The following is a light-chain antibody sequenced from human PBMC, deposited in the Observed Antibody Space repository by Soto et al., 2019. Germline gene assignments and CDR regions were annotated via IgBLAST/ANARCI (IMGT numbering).Light chain of an antibody. CDR3: QQYNKWPPIT. CDR2: EAS. V-gene: IGKV3-15*01. Sequence: EIVMTQSPATLSVPPGERATLSCRASQSVRSNLVWYQQKPGQAPRLVIYEASARATGIPDRFSGSGSGTEFTLTISSLQSEDFGVYYCQQYNKWPPITFGQGTRLEIK. J-gene: IGKJ5*01. CDR1: QSVRSN.